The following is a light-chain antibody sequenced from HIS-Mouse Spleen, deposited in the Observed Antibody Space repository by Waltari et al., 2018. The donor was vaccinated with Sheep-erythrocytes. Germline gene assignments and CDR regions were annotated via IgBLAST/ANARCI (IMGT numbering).Light chain of an antibody. CDR2: QDS. CDR3: QAWDSSTAV. Sequence: SYELTQPPSVSVSPGQTASITCSGDKLGDKYACWYQQKPGQSPVLVIYQDSKRPSGIPELFSGSNSGNTATLTISGTQAMYEADYYCQAWDSSTAVFGGGTKLTVL. CDR1: KLGDKY. J-gene: IGLJ2*01. V-gene: IGLV3-1*01.